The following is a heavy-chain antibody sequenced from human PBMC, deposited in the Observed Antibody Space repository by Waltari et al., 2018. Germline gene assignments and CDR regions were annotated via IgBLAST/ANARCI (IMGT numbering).Heavy chain of an antibody. D-gene: IGHD1-26*01. CDR3: ARHHDSGSYHDAPNWYFDL. V-gene: IGHV4-38-2*01. J-gene: IGHJ2*01. CDR1: GYSISSGYY. Sequence: QVQLQESGPGLVKPSETLSLTCAVSGYSISSGYYWGWIRQPPGTGLEWIGSIYHSGSTYYNPSLKSRVTISVDTSKNQFSLKLSSVTAADTAVYYCARHHDSGSYHDAPNWYFDLWGRGTLVTVSS. CDR2: IYHSGST.